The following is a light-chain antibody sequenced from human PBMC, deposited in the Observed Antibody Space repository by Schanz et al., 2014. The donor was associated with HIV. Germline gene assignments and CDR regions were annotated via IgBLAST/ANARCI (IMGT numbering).Light chain of an antibody. CDR1: QSVSSN. J-gene: IGKJ1*01. Sequence: EIVLTQSPATLSVSPGERATLSCRASQSVSSNLAWYQQKPGQAPRLLIFGASTRATGIPASFSGSGSGAEFTLTISRVEPEDYAVYYCQQYGSLPWTFGQGTKVEVK. CDR2: GAS. V-gene: IGKV3-20*01. CDR3: QQYGSLPWT.